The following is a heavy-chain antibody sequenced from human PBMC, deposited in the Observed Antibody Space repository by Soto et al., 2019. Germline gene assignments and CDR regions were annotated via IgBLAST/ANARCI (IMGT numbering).Heavy chain of an antibody. J-gene: IGHJ6*02. Sequence: GGSLRLSCAASGFTFSSYGMHWVRQAPGKGLEWVAVIWYDGSNKYYADSVKGRFTISRDNSKNTLYLQMNSLRAEDMAVYYCARDSRAAEYGMDVWGQGTTVTVSS. V-gene: IGHV3-33*01. CDR1: GFTFSSYG. CDR3: ARDSRAAEYGMDV. D-gene: IGHD6-25*01. CDR2: IWYDGSNK.